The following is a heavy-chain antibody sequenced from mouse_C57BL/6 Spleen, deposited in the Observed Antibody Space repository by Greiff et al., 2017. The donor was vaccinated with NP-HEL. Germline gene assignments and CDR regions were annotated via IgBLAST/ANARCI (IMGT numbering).Heavy chain of an antibody. Sequence: EVQLQQSGAELVKPGASVKLSCTASGFNIKDYYMHWVKQRTEQGLEWIGRIDPEDGETKYAPKFQGKATITADTSSNTAYLQLSLTSEDTAVYYCARGGSSLYWGQGTLVTVSA. CDR2: IDPEDGET. V-gene: IGHV14-2*01. D-gene: IGHD1-1*01. J-gene: IGHJ3*01. CDR1: GFNIKDYY. CDR3: ARGGSSLY.